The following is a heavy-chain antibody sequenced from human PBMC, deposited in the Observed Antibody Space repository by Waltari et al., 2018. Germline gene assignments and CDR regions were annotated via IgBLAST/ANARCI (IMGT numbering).Heavy chain of an antibody. V-gene: IGHV3-33*01. CDR1: GFTFSSYG. J-gene: IGHJ6*02. Sequence: QVQLVESGGGVVQPGRSLRLSCAASGFTFSSYGMHWVRQAPGKGLEWVAVIWYDGSNKYYADSVKGRFTISRDNSKNTLYLQMNSLRAEDTAVYYCARDDYGANYYYGMDVWGQGTTVTVSS. D-gene: IGHD4-17*01. CDR3: ARDDYGANYYYGMDV. CDR2: IWYDGSNK.